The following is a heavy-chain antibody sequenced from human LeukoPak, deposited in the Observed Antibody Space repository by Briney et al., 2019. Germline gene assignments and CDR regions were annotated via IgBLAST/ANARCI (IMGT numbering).Heavy chain of an antibody. V-gene: IGHV4-4*09. Sequence: SETLSLTCTVSGASISSYYWSWIRQSPGKGLEWIGYIYSSGSTNYNPSLKSRVTISRDTSKNQFSLKLTSVTATDTAVYYCARSGITRPGKNPEFDYWGQGTLVTVSS. J-gene: IGHJ4*02. CDR3: ARSGITRPGKNPEFDY. CDR1: GASISSYY. D-gene: IGHD1-7*01. CDR2: IYSSGST.